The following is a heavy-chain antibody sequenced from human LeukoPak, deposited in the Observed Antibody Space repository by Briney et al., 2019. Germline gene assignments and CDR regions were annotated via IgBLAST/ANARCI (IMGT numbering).Heavy chain of an antibody. Sequence: PGWSLRLSCAASGFTVNSYWMNWVRQAPGKGLEWVANIKQDGTEKHYVDSVRGRFTISRDNAKNSLYLQMNSLRAEDTAVYYCARGGYDWGQGTLVTVSS. CDR3: ARGGYD. CDR2: IKQDGTEK. J-gene: IGHJ4*02. CDR1: GFTVNSYW. D-gene: IGHD5-12*01. V-gene: IGHV3-7*01.